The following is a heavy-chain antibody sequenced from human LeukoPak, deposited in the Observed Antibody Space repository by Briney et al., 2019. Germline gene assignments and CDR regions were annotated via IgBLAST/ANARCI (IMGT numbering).Heavy chain of an antibody. CDR1: GCSISSYY. CDR2: IYYSGST. CDR3: ARSEYSYGADAFDI. D-gene: IGHD5-18*01. J-gene: IGHJ3*02. Sequence: PSETLSLTCTVSGCSISSYYWSWIRQPPGKGLEWIGYIYYSGSTNYNPSLKSRVTISLDTSKNQFSLRLSSVTAADTAVYYCARSEYSYGADAFDIWGQGTMVTVSS. V-gene: IGHV4-59*01.